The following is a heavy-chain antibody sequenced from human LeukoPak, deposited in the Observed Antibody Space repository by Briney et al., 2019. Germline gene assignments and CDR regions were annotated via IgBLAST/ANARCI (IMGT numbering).Heavy chain of an antibody. V-gene: IGHV5-10-1*01. Sequence: GASLKISCKGLGYSFTSYWISWVRQMPGKGLEWMGRIDPRDSYTKYSPSFQGHVSISADKSISTAYLQWSSLKASDTATYYCARLESSGYYAYWGQGTLVTVSS. J-gene: IGHJ4*02. CDR2: IDPRDSYT. CDR3: ARLESSGYYAY. D-gene: IGHD3-22*01. CDR1: GYSFTSYW.